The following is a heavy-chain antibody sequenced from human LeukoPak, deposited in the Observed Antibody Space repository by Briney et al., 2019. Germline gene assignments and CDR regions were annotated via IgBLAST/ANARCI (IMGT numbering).Heavy chain of an antibody. V-gene: IGHV4-30-4*01. Sequence: SQTLSLTCTVSGGSISSGDYYWSWIRQPPGKGLEWIGYIYYSGSTYYNPSLKSRVTISVDTSKNQFSLKLSSVTAADTAVHYCAREGVVVVAAKHAFDIWGRGTMVTVSS. CDR3: AREGVVVVAAKHAFDI. CDR2: IYYSGST. D-gene: IGHD2-15*01. CDR1: GGSISSGDYY. J-gene: IGHJ3*02.